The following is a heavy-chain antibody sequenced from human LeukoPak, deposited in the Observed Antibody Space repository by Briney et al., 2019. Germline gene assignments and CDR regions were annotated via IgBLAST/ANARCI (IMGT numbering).Heavy chain of an antibody. J-gene: IGHJ4*02. CDR1: GFTFSTYW. CDR2: INSDGRTT. Sequence: GGSLRLSCAASGFTFSTYWMHWVRQAPGKGLVWVSRINSDGRTTSYADSVKGRFTISRDNSKNTLYLQMNSLRAEDTAVYYCAKEGVEYCSSTSCSPVLFDYWGQGTLVTVSS. CDR3: AKEGVEYCSSTSCSPVLFDY. V-gene: IGHV3-74*01. D-gene: IGHD2-2*01.